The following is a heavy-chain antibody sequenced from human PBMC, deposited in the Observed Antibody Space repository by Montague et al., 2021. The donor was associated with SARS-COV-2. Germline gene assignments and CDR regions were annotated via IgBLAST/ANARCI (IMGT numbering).Heavy chain of an antibody. D-gene: IGHD2-21*02. CDR2: ITHSGRT. J-gene: IGHJ3*01. CDR3: ALAGDDDDHDSFDV. CDR1: GGSINTDY. V-gene: IGHV4-34*01. Sequence: SETLSLTCAVSGGSINTDYCSWIRQPPGKGLEWIGEITHSGRTNYNPSLNSRVTISADTSKNQFSLRLTSVTAADAAVYYCALAGDDDDHDSFDVWGQGTIVTVSS.